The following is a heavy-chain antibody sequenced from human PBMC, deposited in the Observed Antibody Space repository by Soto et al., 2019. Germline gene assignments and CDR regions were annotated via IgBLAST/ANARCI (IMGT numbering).Heavy chain of an antibody. Sequence: QVQLVQSGAEVKKPGSSVKVSCKASGGTFSNYAISWVRQAPGQGLEWMGGIIPIFGTANYAQKFQGRVTITADESTSTAYMELSSLRSEDTAVYYCARVPPDFGSESYYYYGMDVWGQGTTVTVSS. CDR1: GGTFSNYA. J-gene: IGHJ6*02. V-gene: IGHV1-69*01. CDR2: IIPIFGTA. CDR3: ARVPPDFGSESYYYYGMDV. D-gene: IGHD3-3*01.